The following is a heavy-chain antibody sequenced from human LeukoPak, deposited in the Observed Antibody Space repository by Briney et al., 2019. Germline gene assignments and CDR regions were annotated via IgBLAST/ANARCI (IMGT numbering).Heavy chain of an antibody. Sequence: SETLSLTCAVYGGSFSGYYWSWIRQPPGKGLEWIGEINHNGSTNYNPSLKSRVTISVDTSKNQFSLKLSSVTAADTAVYYCARGGYYDSSGYNPYFQHWGQGTLVTVSS. V-gene: IGHV4-34*01. J-gene: IGHJ1*01. CDR3: ARGGYYDSSGYNPYFQH. CDR2: INHNGST. D-gene: IGHD3-22*01. CDR1: GGSFSGYY.